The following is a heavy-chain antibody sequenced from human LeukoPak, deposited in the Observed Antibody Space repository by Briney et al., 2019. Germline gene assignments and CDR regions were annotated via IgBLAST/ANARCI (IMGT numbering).Heavy chain of an antibody. J-gene: IGHJ4*02. V-gene: IGHV3-30*02. CDR1: GFTFSNYG. D-gene: IGHD1-26*01. CDR2: IRYDGNNK. Sequence: GGSPRLSCGASGFTFSNYGMLWVRQAPGKGLEWVAFIRYDGNNKLYADSMKGRFTISRDNARNTLYLQMNSLRAEDTAVYYCAQGGSPGAFDYWGQGTLVTVSS. CDR3: AQGGSPGAFDY.